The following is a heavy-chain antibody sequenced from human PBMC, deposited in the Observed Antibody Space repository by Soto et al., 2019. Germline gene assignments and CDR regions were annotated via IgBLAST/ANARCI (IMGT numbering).Heavy chain of an antibody. CDR3: RVVDYYYRMDV. CDR1: GGTFSSYT. V-gene: IGHV1-69*13. Sequence: ASVKVSCKASGGTFSSYTSSWVRQAPGQGLEWMGGIIPIFGTANYAQKFQGRVTITADESTSTAYMELSSLRSEDTAVYYCRVVDYYYRMDVWGQGTTVTVSS. J-gene: IGHJ6*02. CDR2: IIPIFGTA. D-gene: IGHD2-15*01.